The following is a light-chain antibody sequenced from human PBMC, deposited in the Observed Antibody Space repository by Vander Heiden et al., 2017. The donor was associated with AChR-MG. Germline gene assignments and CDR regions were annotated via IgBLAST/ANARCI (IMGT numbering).Light chain of an antibody. CDR1: SGHSSYA. CDR3: PTWGTGLGV. V-gene: IGLV4-69*01. CDR2: RIRDGSH. J-gene: IGLJ3*02. Sequence: QLVLPPSPSASASLGVSVKLTCTLSSGHSSYAIAWHQQQPEKGPRYLMKRIRDGSHSKGDGIPDLFSGSSSGDARYLTIASLQSEDDADDYCPTWGTGLGVVGGGTKLTVL.